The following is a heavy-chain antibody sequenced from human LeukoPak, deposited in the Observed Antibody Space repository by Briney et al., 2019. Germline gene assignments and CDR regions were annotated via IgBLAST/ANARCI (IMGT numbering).Heavy chain of an antibody. CDR3: AAEVVVTSSPWVDY. J-gene: IGHJ4*02. CDR1: GFTFNSSA. Sequence: RWASVKVSCKASGFTFNSSAVQWVRQARGQRLEWIGWIVVGSGNTNYAQKFQERVTISRDMSTSTAYVELSRLRSEDTAVYYCAAEVVVTSSPWVDYWGQGTLVTVSS. V-gene: IGHV1-58*01. D-gene: IGHD2-21*02. CDR2: IVVGSGNT.